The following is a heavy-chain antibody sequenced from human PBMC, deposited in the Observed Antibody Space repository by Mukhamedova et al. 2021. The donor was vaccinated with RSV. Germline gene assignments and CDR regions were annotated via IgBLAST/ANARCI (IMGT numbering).Heavy chain of an antibody. D-gene: IGHD5-18*01. Sequence: GYISSSGSTNYNPSLKSRVTIPVDTSKNQFSLKLTSVTAADTAVYYCARSYNYGTYFDYWGQGPLVTVSP. V-gene: IGHV4-59*01. J-gene: IGHJ4*02. CDR2: ISSSGST. CDR3: ARSYNYGTYFDY.